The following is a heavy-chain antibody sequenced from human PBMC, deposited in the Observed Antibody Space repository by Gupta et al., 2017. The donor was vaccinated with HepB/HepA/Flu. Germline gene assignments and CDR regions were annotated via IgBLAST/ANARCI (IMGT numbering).Heavy chain of an antibody. D-gene: IGHD2-2*01. J-gene: IGHJ6*03. CDR2: ISSSSSYI. V-gene: IGHV3-21*01. CDR1: GSPFSSYS. CDR3: ARGYCSSTSCYYYYYMDV. Sequence: EVQLVESGGGLVKPGGSLRLSCAASGSPFSSYSMNWVRTAPGKGLEWVSSISSSSSYIYYADSVKGRFTISRDNSKNSLYLQMNSLRAEDTAVYYCARGYCSSTSCYYYYYMDVWGKGTTVTVSS.